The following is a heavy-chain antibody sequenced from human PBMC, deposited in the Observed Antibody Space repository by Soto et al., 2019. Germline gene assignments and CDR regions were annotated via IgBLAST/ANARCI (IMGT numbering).Heavy chain of an antibody. CDR3: ARHVYGDARWFDP. CDR1: GGDFSGYS. Sequence: SASLSPTCAHNGGDFSGYSWTRPPQPPGGGLVXIGSIXXSXSXSXHXXXXSRVTISVDRSDNRFSVKLSSVTAADTAVYYCARHVYGDARWFDPWGQGALLTVSS. CDR2: IXXSXSX. J-gene: IGHJ5*02. D-gene: IGHD4-17*01. V-gene: IGHV4-34*01.